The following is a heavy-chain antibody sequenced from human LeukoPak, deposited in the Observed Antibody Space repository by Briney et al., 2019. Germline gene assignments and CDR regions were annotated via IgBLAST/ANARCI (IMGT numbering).Heavy chain of an antibody. Sequence: PSQTLSLTCTVSGGSISSGSYYWSWIRQPPGKGLEWIGYIYYSGSTNYNPSLKSRITISVDTSKNQFSLKLSSVTAADTAVYSCARDTYYYDSSGYYYFDYWGQGTLVTVSS. CDR1: GGSISSGSYY. V-gene: IGHV4-61*01. CDR2: IYYSGST. J-gene: IGHJ4*02. D-gene: IGHD3-22*01. CDR3: ARDTYYYDSSGYYYFDY.